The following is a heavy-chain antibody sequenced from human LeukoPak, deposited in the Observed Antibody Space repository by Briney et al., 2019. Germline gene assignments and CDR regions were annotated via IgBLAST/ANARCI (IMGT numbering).Heavy chain of an antibody. Sequence: GGSLRLSCAASGFTFAEYTMHWVRQAPGKGLEWVSLISWNGARIHYGDSVKGRFTISRNNSKNSLYLQMNSLRTEDTALYYCVKDLVAASENVRGWYPMDYWGQGTLVTVSS. CDR1: GFTFAEYT. D-gene: IGHD6-19*01. CDR2: ISWNGARI. CDR3: VKDLVAASENVRGWYPMDY. V-gene: IGHV3-43*01. J-gene: IGHJ4*02.